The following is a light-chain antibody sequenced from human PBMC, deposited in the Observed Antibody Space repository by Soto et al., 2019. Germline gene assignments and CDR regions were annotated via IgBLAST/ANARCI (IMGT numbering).Light chain of an antibody. V-gene: IGKV1-5*03. Sequence: DIQMTQSPSTLSASVGDRVTITCRASQSISSWLAWYQQKPGKAPKLLIYKASSLESGVPSRFTGSGSGTEFTLTISSLQHDELETYYCQQYNSYSWTLGQGTKVDIK. J-gene: IGKJ1*01. CDR2: KAS. CDR1: QSISSW. CDR3: QQYNSYSWT.